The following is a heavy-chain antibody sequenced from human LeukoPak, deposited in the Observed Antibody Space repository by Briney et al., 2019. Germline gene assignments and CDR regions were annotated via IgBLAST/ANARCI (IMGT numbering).Heavy chain of an antibody. CDR2: VRSKDNSYAT. D-gene: IGHD2-2*02. Sequence: GGSLRLSCAASGFTFSGSAMHWVRQASGNGLEWVGRVRSKDNSYATAYAASVKGRFTISRDDSKNTAYLQMNSLKTEDTAVYYCTSLYCSSTSCYNRWDYYYYMDVWGKGTTVTVSS. CDR3: TSLYCSSTSCYNRWDYYYYMDV. V-gene: IGHV3-73*01. CDR1: GFTFSGSA. J-gene: IGHJ6*03.